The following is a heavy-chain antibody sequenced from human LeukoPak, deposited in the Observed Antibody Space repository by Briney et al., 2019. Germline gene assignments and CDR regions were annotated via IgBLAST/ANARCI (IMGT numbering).Heavy chain of an antibody. CDR3: ARDVDYYGMDV. CDR2: IYHSGST. J-gene: IGHJ6*02. CDR1: GGSISSYY. Sequence: PSETLSLTCTVSGGSISSYYWSWIRQPPGKGLEWIGYIYHSGSTNYNPSLKSRVTISVDTSKNQFSLKLSSVTAADTAVYYCARDVDYYGMDVWGQGTTVTVSS. D-gene: IGHD2-21*01. V-gene: IGHV4-59*01.